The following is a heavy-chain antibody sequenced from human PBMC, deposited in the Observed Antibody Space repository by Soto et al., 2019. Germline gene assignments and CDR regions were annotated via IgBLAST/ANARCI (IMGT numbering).Heavy chain of an antibody. CDR3: ARDHPAVYRSSSRWYYYYYMDV. V-gene: IGHV4-59*01. Sequence: TLSLTFTVSDCSISSYYWSLILQPPGKGLEWIGYIYYSGSTNYNPSLKSRVTISVDTSKNQFSLKLSSVTAADTAVYYCARDHPAVYRSSSRWYYYYYMDVRGKGTTVTVSS. D-gene: IGHD6-6*01. CDR1: DCSISSYY. J-gene: IGHJ6*03. CDR2: IYYSGST.